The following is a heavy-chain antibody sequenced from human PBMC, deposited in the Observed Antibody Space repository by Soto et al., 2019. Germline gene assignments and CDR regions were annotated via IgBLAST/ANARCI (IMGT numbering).Heavy chain of an antibody. CDR1: GGSISSGGYY. D-gene: IGHD4-4*01. J-gene: IGHJ1*01. V-gene: IGHV4-31*03. CDR2: IYYSGST. CDR3: ATDSNFEYFQH. Sequence: QVQLQESGPGLVKTSQTLSLTCTVSGGSISSGGYYWSWIRQHPGKGLEWIGYIYYSGSTYYNPSLKSRVTISVDTSKNQFSLKLSSMTAADTAVYYCATDSNFEYFQHWGQGTLVTVSS.